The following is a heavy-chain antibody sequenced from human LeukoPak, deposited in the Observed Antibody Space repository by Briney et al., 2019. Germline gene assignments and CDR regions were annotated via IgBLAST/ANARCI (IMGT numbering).Heavy chain of an antibody. CDR2: ISGSSSTI. J-gene: IGHJ4*02. Sequence: PGGSLRLSCAASGFTFSSYSMNWVRQAPGKGLEWVSYISGSSSTIDYADSVKGRFTIFRDNAKNSLYLQMNSLRAEDTAIYYCARDGAYDTSGYALAPDYWGQGTLVTVSS. CDR3: ARDGAYDTSGYALAPDY. V-gene: IGHV3-48*04. D-gene: IGHD3-22*01. CDR1: GFTFSSYS.